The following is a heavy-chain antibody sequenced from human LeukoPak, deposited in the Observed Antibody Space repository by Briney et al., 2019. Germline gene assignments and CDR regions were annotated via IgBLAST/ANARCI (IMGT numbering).Heavy chain of an antibody. J-gene: IGHJ6*03. V-gene: IGHV4-4*09. Sequence: SETLSLTCTVSGGFISSYYWSWIRQPPGKGLEWIGYIHVSGSTNYNPSLKSRLTISLDTSKNQFSLNLSSVTAADTAVYYCARRYYHLLTGYSDEGSYHYYYMDVWGKGATVTVSS. CDR3: ARRYYHLLTGYSDEGSYHYYYMDV. CDR2: IHVSGST. D-gene: IGHD3-9*01. CDR1: GGFISSYY.